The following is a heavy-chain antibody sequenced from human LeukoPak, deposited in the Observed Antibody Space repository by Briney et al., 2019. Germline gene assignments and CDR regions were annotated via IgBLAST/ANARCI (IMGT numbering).Heavy chain of an antibody. J-gene: IGHJ4*02. Sequence: GGSLRLSCAASGFTFSSYAMHWVRQAPGKGLKWVAVISYDGSNKYYADSVKGRFTISRDNSKNTLYLQMNSLRAKDTAVYYCARGTYNWNYVDWGQGTLVTVSS. CDR2: ISYDGSNK. V-gene: IGHV3-30-3*01. CDR1: GFTFSSYA. CDR3: ARGTYNWNYVD. D-gene: IGHD1-7*01.